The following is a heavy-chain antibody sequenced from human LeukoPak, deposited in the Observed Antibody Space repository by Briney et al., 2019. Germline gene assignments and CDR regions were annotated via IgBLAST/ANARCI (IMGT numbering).Heavy chain of an antibody. V-gene: IGHV1-69*04. D-gene: IGHD3-16*01. CDR2: IIPILGIA. CDR3: ARATYYDYVWKDAFDI. CDR1: GGTFSSYA. Sequence: EASVKVSCKASGGTFSSYAISWVRQAPGQGLEWMGRIIPILGIANYAQKFQGRVTITADKSTSTAYMELSSLRSEDTAVYYCARATYYDYVWKDAFDIWGQGTMVTVSS. J-gene: IGHJ3*02.